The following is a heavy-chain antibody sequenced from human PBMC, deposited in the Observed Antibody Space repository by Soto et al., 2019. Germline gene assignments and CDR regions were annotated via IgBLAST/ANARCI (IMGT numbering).Heavy chain of an antibody. CDR1: GFSLSTNEVG. J-gene: IGHJ4*02. Sequence: SGPTLGNPTQTLTLTCTFSGFSLSTNEVGVGWIRQPPGKALEWLALISWDDDKRYRPSLKTTLTITKDTSKNQVVFTMTNMDPVDTATYYCARRDSSTWYFDYSSQGTLVTVSS. D-gene: IGHD6-13*01. CDR3: ARRDSSTWYFDY. CDR2: ISWDDDK. V-gene: IGHV2-5*02.